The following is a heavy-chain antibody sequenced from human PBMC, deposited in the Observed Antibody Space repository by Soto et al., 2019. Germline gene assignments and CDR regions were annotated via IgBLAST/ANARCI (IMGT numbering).Heavy chain of an antibody. CDR1: GGTFSRYA. V-gene: IGHV1-69*01. J-gene: IGHJ6*02. Sequence: QVQLVQSGAEVKKPGSSVKVSCKASGGTFSRYAISWVRQAPGQGLEWMGGIIPIFGTANYAQKFQGRVTITADESTSTAYMELSSLRSEDTAVYYCARATNYYDSSGYYYVGYYYGMDVWGQGTTVTVSS. CDR3: ARATNYYDSSGYYYVGYYYGMDV. CDR2: IIPIFGTA. D-gene: IGHD3-22*01.